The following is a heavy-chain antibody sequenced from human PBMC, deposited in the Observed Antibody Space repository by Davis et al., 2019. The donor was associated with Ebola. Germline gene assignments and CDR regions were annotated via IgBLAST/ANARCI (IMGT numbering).Heavy chain of an antibody. CDR1: GGSISSHY. CDR2: IYYSGST. D-gene: IGHD2-8*01. J-gene: IGHJ4*02. V-gene: IGHV4-59*11. Sequence: GSLRLSCTVSGGSISSHYWSWIRQPPGKGLEWIGYIYYSGSTNYNPSLKSRVTISVDTSKNQFSLKLRSVTAADTAVYYCARDLIRTPFDYWGQGTLVTVSS. CDR3: ARDLIRTPFDY.